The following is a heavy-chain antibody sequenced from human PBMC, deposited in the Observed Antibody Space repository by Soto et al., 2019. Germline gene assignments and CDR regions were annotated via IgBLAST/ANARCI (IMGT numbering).Heavy chain of an antibody. Sequence: QVQLQESGPGLVKPSGTLSLTCAVSGGSISTSVWWTWVRQPPGKGLEWIGEIFHSRSINYNPSLQNRVTISADSWQSQFSLKLTSLTAADTALYYCATRSTTQDVFEVWGQGTMVTVSS. V-gene: IGHV4-4*02. CDR2: IFHSRSI. D-gene: IGHD1-26*01. CDR1: GGSISTSVW. J-gene: IGHJ3*01. CDR3: ATRSTTQDVFEV.